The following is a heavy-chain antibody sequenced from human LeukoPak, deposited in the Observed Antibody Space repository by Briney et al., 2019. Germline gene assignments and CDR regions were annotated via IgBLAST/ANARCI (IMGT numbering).Heavy chain of an antibody. CDR1: GGSFSGYY. Sequence: SETLSLTCAVYGGSFSGYYWSWIRQPPGKGLEWIGEINHSGSTNYNPSLESRVTISVDTSKNQFSLKLSSVTAADTAVYYCARGGLGELSLHYMDVWGKGTTVTISS. D-gene: IGHD3-16*02. J-gene: IGHJ6*03. CDR2: INHSGST. CDR3: ARGGLGELSLHYMDV. V-gene: IGHV4-34*01.